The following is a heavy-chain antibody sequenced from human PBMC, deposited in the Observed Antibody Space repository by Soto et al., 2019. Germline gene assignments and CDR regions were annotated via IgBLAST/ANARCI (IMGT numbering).Heavy chain of an antibody. V-gene: IGHV3-53*01. J-gene: IGHJ4*02. D-gene: IGHD3-22*01. CDR3: ASAFDYYDSSGYYYLFDY. Sequence: GGSLRLSCAASGFTVSSNYMSWVRQAPGKGLEWVSVIYSGGSTYYADSVKGRFTISRDNSKNTLYLQMNSLRAEDTAVYYCASAFDYYDSSGYYYLFDYWGQGTLVTVSS. CDR1: GFTVSSNY. CDR2: IYSGGST.